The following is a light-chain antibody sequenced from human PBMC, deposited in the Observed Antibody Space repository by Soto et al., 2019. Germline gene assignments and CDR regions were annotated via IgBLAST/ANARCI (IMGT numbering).Light chain of an antibody. J-gene: IGLJ2*01. CDR3: VLDMGSAISI. CDR1: SGSVSTSYY. Sequence: QAVVTQEPSFSVSPGRTVTLTCALSSGSVSTSYYPSWYQQTPGQAPRTLIYSTNTRSSGAPDRFSGSILGNKAALTITGDQADDESDYYCVLDMGSAISIFGGGTKVTVL. V-gene: IGLV8-61*01. CDR2: STN.